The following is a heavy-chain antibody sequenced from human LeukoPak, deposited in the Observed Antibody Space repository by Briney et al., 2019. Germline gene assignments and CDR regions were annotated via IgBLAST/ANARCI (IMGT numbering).Heavy chain of an antibody. D-gene: IGHD1-1*01. CDR1: GYSISSGYY. CDR2: IYYSGST. V-gene: IGHV4-38-2*02. Sequence: PSETLSLTCTVSGYSISSGYYWGWIRQPPGKGLEWIGSIYYSGSTYYNPSLKSRVTISVDTSKNQFSLKLSSVTAADTAVYYCARDYTTPDAFDIWGQGTMVTVSS. J-gene: IGHJ3*02. CDR3: ARDYTTPDAFDI.